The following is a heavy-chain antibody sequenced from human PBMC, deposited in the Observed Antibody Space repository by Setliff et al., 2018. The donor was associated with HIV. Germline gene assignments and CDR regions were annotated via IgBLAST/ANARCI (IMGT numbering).Heavy chain of an antibody. D-gene: IGHD5-18*01. J-gene: IGHJ5*02. CDR1: GYTFTSYY. V-gene: IGHV1-46*01. CDR2: INPNGGST. CDR3: ARGGHGSSFGYDWFDP. Sequence: ASVKVSCKASGYTFTSYYVHFVRQAPGQGPEWMGTINPNGGSTNYAQKFEGRVAMTADTSTNNVHMYLSSLRSEDTAIYYCARGGHGSSFGYDWFDPWGQGTPVTVSS.